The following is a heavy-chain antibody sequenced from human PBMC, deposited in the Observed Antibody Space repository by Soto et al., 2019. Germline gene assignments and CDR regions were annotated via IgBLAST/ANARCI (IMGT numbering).Heavy chain of an antibody. V-gene: IGHV6-1*01. CDR2: TYYRSKWYN. D-gene: IGHD1-7*01. CDR3: ARDPGTITGTSQHNWLDP. CDR1: GDSVSSNSAA. J-gene: IGHJ5*02. Sequence: SQTLSLTCAISGDSVSSNSAAWNWIRQSPSRGLEWLGRTYYRSKWYNDYAVSVKSRITINPDTSKNQFSLQLNSVTPEDTAVYYCARDPGTITGTSQHNWLDPWGQGTLVTVSS.